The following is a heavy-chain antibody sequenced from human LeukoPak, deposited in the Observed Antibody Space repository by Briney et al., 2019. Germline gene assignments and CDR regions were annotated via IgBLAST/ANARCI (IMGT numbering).Heavy chain of an antibody. J-gene: IGHJ4*02. CDR3: ARAGYSYGTGYYF. D-gene: IGHD5-18*01. CDR2: NYYTGAT. CDR1: GGSISSYY. Sequence: SETLSLTCTVSGGSISSYYWSWIRLPPGKGLEWIGYNYYTGATYYNPSLKSRVTISLDTSKNQFSLKLSSVTAADAAVYYCARAGYSYGTGYYFWGQGALVTVSS. V-gene: IGHV4-59*01.